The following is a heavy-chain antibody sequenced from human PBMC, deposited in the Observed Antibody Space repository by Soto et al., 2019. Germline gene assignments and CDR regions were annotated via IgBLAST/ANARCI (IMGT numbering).Heavy chain of an antibody. CDR2: IDSRGNT. V-gene: IGHV4-39*01. Sequence: QLQLQESGPGLVKPSETLSLPCSVSGDSINSDNYYWGWIRQPPRKVLEWIGSIDSRGNTYYNPSRRARVTIFLDPSKRQCALKLNSVAAADSAVYFCAGLEGLATISYYFDYWGQGTLVTGSS. CDR3: AGLEGLATISYYFDY. D-gene: IGHD3-9*01. CDR1: GDSINSDNYY. J-gene: IGHJ4*02.